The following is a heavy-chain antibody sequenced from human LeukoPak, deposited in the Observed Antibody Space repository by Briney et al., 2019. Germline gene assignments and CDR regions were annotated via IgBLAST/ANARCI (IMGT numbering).Heavy chain of an antibody. J-gene: IGHJ6*02. CDR2: IYYSGST. Sequence: KPSGTLSLTCTVSGGSISSYYWSWIRQPPGKGLEWIGYIYYSGSTNYNPSLKSRVTISVDTSKNQFSLKLSSVTAADTAVYYCARLPYCSSTSCDYYYYGMDVWGQGTTVTVSS. D-gene: IGHD2-2*01. CDR1: GGSISSYY. CDR3: ARLPYCSSTSCDYYYYGMDV. V-gene: IGHV4-59*01.